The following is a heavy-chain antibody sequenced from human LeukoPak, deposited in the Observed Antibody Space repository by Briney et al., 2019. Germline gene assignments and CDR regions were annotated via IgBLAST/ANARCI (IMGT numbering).Heavy chain of an antibody. D-gene: IGHD3-10*01. CDR1: GFTFSSYS. J-gene: IGHJ4*02. CDR2: IKQDGSEK. V-gene: IGHV3-7*01. Sequence: PGGSLRLSCAASGFTFSSYSMNWVRQAPGKGLEWVANIKQDGSEKYYVDSVKGRFTISRDNAKNSLYLQMNSLRAEDTAVYYCARDGGITMVRGARLDYWGQGTLVTVSS. CDR3: ARDGGITMVRGARLDY.